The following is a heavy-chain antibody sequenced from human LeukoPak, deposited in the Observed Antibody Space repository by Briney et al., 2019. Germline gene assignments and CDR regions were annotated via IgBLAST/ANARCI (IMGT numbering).Heavy chain of an antibody. CDR2: FDPEDGET. J-gene: IGHJ4*02. CDR3: ATDLGLHSGSRFDY. Sequence: GASVKVSCKVSGYTLTELSMHWVRPAPGKGLEWMGGFDPEDGETIYAQKFQGRVTMTEDTSTDTAYMELSSLRSEDTAVYYCATDLGLHSGSRFDYWGQGTLVTVSS. D-gene: IGHD1-26*01. CDR1: GYTLTELS. V-gene: IGHV1-24*01.